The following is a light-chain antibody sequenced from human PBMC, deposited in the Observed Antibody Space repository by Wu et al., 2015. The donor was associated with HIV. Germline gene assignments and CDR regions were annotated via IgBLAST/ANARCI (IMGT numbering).Light chain of an antibody. CDR3: QQRLNWPPVT. CDR1: QSVASF. J-gene: IGKJ5*01. CDR2: DAS. Sequence: ETVLTQFPATLSLSPGERATLSCRASQSVASFLAWYQQKPGQAPRLLIYDASNRATGIPARFSGSGSGTDFTLTISSLEPEDFAVYYCQQRLNWPPVTFGQGTRLEIK. V-gene: IGKV3-11*01.